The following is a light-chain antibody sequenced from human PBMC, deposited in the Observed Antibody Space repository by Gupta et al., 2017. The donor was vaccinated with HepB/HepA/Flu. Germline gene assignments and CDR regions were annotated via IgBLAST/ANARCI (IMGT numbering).Light chain of an antibody. V-gene: IGKV2-28*01. CDR2: LGS. CDR3: KQALQTPLT. CDR1: QSLLHSNGYNY. J-gene: IGKJ4*01. Sequence: DIVMTQSPLSLPVTPGETASISCRSSQSLLHSNGYNYLDWYLQKPGQSPQLLIYLGSNRASGVPDRFSGSGSGTDFTLKISRVEAEDVGVYYCKQALQTPLTFGRGTKVEIK.